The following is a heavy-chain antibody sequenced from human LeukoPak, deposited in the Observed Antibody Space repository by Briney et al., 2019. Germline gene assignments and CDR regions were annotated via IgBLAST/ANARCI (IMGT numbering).Heavy chain of an antibody. CDR2: INHSGST. Sequence: SETLSLTCAVSGGSFSGYYWSWIRQPPGKGLEWIGEINHSGSTNYNPSLKSRVTISVDTSKNRFSLKLSSVTAADTAVYYCAILPRDYWGQGTLVTVSS. J-gene: IGHJ4*02. V-gene: IGHV4-34*01. CDR1: GGSFSGYY. CDR3: AILPRDY.